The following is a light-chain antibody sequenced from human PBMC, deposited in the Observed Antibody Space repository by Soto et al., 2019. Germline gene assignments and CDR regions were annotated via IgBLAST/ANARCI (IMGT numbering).Light chain of an antibody. CDR3: CSYAGSGTDNYV. Sequence: QSALTQPASVSGSPGQSITISGTGTSSDIGTYNLVSWYQHYPGKAPKLMIYEGIKRPSGVSNRFSDSKSGNTAFLTISGLQAEDEADYYCCSYAGSGTDNYVFGSGTKVTVL. V-gene: IGLV2-23*01. J-gene: IGLJ1*01. CDR1: SSDIGTYNL. CDR2: EGI.